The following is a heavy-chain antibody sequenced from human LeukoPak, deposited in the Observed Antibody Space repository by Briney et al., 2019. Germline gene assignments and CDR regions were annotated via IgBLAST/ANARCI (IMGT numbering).Heavy chain of an antibody. CDR1: GGTFSNYA. CDR2: IIPMLGIA. CDR3: ARGLGTPEAF. J-gene: IGHJ4*02. Sequence: RASVKVPCKASGGTFSNYAVSWVRQAPGQGLEWMGRIIPMLGIANYAQKFQGRVTITADKSTNTAYMELSSLRSEDTAVFYCARGLGTPEAFWGQGTLVTVSS. D-gene: IGHD7-27*01. V-gene: IGHV1-69*04.